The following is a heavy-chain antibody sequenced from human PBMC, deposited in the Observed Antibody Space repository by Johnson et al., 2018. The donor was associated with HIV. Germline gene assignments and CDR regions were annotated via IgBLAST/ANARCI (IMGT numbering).Heavy chain of an antibody. Sequence: AQLVESGGGVVRPGGSLRLSCAASGFTFSNAWLNWVRQPPGKGLEWISFISTSGSTLHHADSVKGRFTISRDNSKNTLYLQMNSLRAEDTAVYYCARSSTVVTPHDIWGQGTMVTVSS. J-gene: IGHJ3*02. V-gene: IGHV3-48*01. CDR2: ISTSGSTL. CDR3: ARSSTVVTPHDI. CDR1: GFTFSNAW. D-gene: IGHD4-23*01.